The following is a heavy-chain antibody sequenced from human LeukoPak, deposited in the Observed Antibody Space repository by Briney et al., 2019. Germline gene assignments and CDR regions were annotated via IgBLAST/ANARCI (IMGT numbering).Heavy chain of an antibody. J-gene: IGHJ5*02. V-gene: IGHV3-7*03. CDR2: IKQDGSEK. Sequence: GGSLRLSCAASGFTFSSYWMSWVRQAPGKGLEWVANIKQDGSEKYYVDSVKGRFTISRDNAKNSLYLQMNSLRAEDTAVYYCARTTEDCSSTSCYQYWFDPWGQGTLVTVSS. CDR1: GFTFSSYW. CDR3: ARTTEDCSSTSCYQYWFDP. D-gene: IGHD2-2*01.